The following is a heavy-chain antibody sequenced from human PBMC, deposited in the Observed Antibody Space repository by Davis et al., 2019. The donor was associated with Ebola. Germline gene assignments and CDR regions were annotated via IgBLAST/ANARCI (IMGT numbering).Heavy chain of an antibody. CDR1: GASISSYY. J-gene: IGHJ6*04. CDR3: ARGRLLEWPPTFYGLDV. Sequence: SETLSLTCSVSGASISSYYLRWIRQAPGKGLEWIGFRYNSGNTNHNPSLQSRVIISIDTDNKQISLKLSSVTAADTAVYYCARGRLLEWPPTFYGLDVWGKGTTVTVSS. CDR2: RYNSGNT. V-gene: IGHV4-59*01. D-gene: IGHD3-3*01.